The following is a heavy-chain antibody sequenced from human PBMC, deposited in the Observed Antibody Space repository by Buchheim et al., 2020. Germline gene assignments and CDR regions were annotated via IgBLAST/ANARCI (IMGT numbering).Heavy chain of an antibody. V-gene: IGHV4-30-2*01. J-gene: IGHJ6*02. CDR3: ARGVHNWNSDYYGMDV. Sequence: QLQLQESGSGLVKPSQTLSLTCAVSGGSISSGGYSWSWIRQPPGKGLVWIGYIYHSGSTYYNPFLKSRVTISVARFKNPFSLKLSCVTAADTAVYYCARGVHNWNSDYYGMDVWGQGTT. CDR2: IYHSGST. D-gene: IGHD1-7*01. CDR1: GGSISSGGYS.